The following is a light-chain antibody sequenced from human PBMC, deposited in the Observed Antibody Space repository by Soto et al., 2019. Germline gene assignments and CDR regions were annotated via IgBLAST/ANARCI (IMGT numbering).Light chain of an antibody. CDR1: SSDVGGYNY. CDR2: EVS. Sequence: QSALTQPASVSGSPGQSITISCTGTSSDVGGYNYVSWYQQHPGEAPKLMISEVSDRPSGVSNRFSGSKSGNTASLTISGLQDEDEADYYCSSYSSSSTLVIFGGGTQLTVL. V-gene: IGLV2-14*01. J-gene: IGLJ2*01. CDR3: SSYSSSSTLVI.